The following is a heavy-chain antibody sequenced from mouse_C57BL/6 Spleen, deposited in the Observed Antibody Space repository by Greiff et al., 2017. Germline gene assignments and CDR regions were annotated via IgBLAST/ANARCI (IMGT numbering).Heavy chain of an antibody. CDR2: IYPGSGST. J-gene: IGHJ3*01. CDR1: GYTFTSYW. D-gene: IGHD1-1*01. Sequence: QVQLQQPGAELVKPGASVKMSCKASGYTFTSYWMNWVKQRPGQGLEWIGDIYPGSGSTNYNEKFKGKATLTVDKSSSTAYMQLSSLTSEDSAVYYCYREDSTVVDWCAYWGQGTLVTVSA. V-gene: IGHV1-55*01. CDR3: YREDSTVVDWCAY.